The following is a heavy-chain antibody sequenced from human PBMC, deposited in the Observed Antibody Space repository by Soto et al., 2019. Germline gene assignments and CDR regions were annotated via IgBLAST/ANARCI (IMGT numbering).Heavy chain of an antibody. Sequence: SETLSLTCSVSGGSINSSSYFWGWVRQPPGKGLEWIGSIYYSGSTYYNPSLRSRVTISVDTSKNQFSLKLSSVTAADTAVFYCARHYSSGSRNWFDPWGQGTRVTVSS. V-gene: IGHV4-39*01. CDR2: IYYSGST. CDR1: GGSINSSSYF. J-gene: IGHJ5*02. CDR3: ARHYSSGSRNWFDP. D-gene: IGHD6-19*01.